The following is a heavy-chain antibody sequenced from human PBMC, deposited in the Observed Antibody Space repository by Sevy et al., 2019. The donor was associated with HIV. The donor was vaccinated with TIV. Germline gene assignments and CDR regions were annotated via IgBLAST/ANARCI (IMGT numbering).Heavy chain of an antibody. CDR2: IIPIFGTP. Sequence: ASVKVSCTASGGTFSSYGISWVRQAPGQGLESMGGIIPIFGTPKYGQKFKGRVTITADESTNTAYMELSSLRSEDTAVYYCARDRPSDGRGHYFESESWGERTLVTVSS. D-gene: IGHD3-22*01. CDR3: ARDRPSDGRGHYFESES. CDR1: GGTFSSYG. J-gene: IGHJ4*02. V-gene: IGHV1-69*13.